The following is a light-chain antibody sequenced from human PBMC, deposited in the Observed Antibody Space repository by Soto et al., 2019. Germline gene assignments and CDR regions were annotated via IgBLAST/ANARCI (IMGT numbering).Light chain of an antibody. CDR1: SSNIGSNY. V-gene: IGLV1-47*01. CDR3: AAWDDSLSGYV. J-gene: IGLJ1*01. Sequence: QSVLTQPPSEYGTPGQSVTISCSGSSSNIGSNYVFWYQQLPGTAPKLLIYRNNQRPSGVPDRFSGSKSGTSTSLAISGLRSEDEADYYCAAWDDSLSGYVLGTGTKVTVL. CDR2: RNN.